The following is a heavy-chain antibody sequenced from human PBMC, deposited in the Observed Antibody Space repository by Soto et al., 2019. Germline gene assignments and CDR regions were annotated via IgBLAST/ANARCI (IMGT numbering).Heavy chain of an antibody. CDR3: AKDQTEAGTDY. CDR1: GFTFSNYA. V-gene: IGHV3-23*01. J-gene: IGHJ4*02. Sequence: PGGSLRLSCAASGFTFSNYAMTWVRQAPGKGLEWVSAISGRGGSTYYADSVKGRFTISRDSSQNTLYLQMNSLRADDTAVYYCAKDQTEAGTDYWGQGTLVTVSS. D-gene: IGHD6-13*01. CDR2: ISGRGGST.